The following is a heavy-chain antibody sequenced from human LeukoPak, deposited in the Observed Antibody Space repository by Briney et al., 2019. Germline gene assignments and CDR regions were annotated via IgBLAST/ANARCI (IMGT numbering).Heavy chain of an antibody. CDR1: GFTFGDYS. V-gene: IGHV3-48*02. CDR3: ARDYTRAFDN. J-gene: IGHJ3*02. Sequence: GGSLRLSCAASGFTFGDYSMHWVRQAPGKGLEWVSFISRDSSSFYYADSVKGRFTISRDNAKNSLYLQMNSLRDEDTSVYYCARDYTRAFDNWGQGTMVTVSS. CDR2: ISRDSSSF.